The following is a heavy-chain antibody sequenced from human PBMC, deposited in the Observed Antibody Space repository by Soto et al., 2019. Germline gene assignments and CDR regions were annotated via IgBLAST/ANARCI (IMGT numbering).Heavy chain of an antibody. J-gene: IGHJ6*02. CDR1: GYSFTSYW. Sequence: GESLKISCKGSGYSFTSYWIGWVRQMPGKGLEWMGIIYPGDSDTRYSPSFQGQVTISADKSISTAYLQWSSLKASDTAMYYCARHLRLDSSGKRDTSYYYYYGMDVWGQGTTVTVS. V-gene: IGHV5-51*01. D-gene: IGHD6-19*01. CDR3: ARHLRLDSSGKRDTSYYYYYGMDV. CDR2: IYPGDSDT.